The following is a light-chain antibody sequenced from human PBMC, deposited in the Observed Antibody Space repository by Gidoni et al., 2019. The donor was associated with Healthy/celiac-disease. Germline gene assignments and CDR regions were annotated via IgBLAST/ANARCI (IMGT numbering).Light chain of an antibody. CDR2: WAS. J-gene: IGKJ2*01. Sequence: DIVMTQSPASLAVSLGERATINCKSSQSVLYSSNNKNYLAWYQQKPGQPPKLLIYWASTRESGVPDRFSGSGSGTDFTLTISSLQAEDVAVYYCQQYYSTPPYTFXQXTKLXIK. CDR1: QSVLYSSNNKNY. V-gene: IGKV4-1*01. CDR3: QQYYSTPPYT.